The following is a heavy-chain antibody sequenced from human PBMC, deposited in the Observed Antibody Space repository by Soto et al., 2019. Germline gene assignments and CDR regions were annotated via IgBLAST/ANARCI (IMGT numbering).Heavy chain of an antibody. J-gene: IGHJ6*03. V-gene: IGHV1-18*01. CDR2: ISAFNGNT. Sequence: QDQLVQSGAEVKKPGASVTVSCKASGYSFTNYGITWVRQAPGQGLEWLGWISAFNGNTHYAQKVQGRVTMTTDASTSTAYIGLRSLRSYDTAVYYCARDRGVAPPVAGNTHYYYYMDVWGKGTTVTVSS. D-gene: IGHD6-19*01. CDR1: GYSFTNYG. CDR3: ARDRGVAPPVAGNTHYYYYMDV.